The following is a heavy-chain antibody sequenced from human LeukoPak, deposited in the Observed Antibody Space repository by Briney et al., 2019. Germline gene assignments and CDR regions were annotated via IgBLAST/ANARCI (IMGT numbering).Heavy chain of an antibody. D-gene: IGHD3-9*01. CDR3: ARYVTGYYTFDY. CDR2: IYYSGST. J-gene: IGHJ4*02. Sequence: SETLSLTCTVSGGSISSYYWSWIRQLPGKGLEWIGYIYYSGSTNYNPSLKSRVTISVDTSKNQFSLKLSSVTAADTAVYYCARYVTGYYTFDYWGQGTLVTVSS. CDR1: GGSISSYY. V-gene: IGHV4-59*01.